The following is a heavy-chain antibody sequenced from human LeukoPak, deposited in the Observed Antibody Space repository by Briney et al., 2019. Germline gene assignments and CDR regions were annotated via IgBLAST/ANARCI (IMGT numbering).Heavy chain of an antibody. D-gene: IGHD1-26*01. CDR1: GYTFTTYG. CDR3: ARETMGATGY. J-gene: IGHJ4*02. CDR2: IITYNGNT. Sequence: ASVKVSCKASGYTFTTYGISWVRQAPGQGLEWMGYIITYNGNTNYAQKLQGRVTMTTDTSTSTAYMELRSLRSDDTAVYYCARETMGATGYWGQGTLVTVSS. V-gene: IGHV1-18*01.